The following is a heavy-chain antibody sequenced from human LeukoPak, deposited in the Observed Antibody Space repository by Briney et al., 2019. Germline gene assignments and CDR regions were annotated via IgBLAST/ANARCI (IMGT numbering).Heavy chain of an antibody. D-gene: IGHD5-12*01. CDR3: ARELYSGYDY. Sequence: SGGSLRLSCAASGFTFSSYSMNWVRQAPGKGLEWVSSISSSSSYIYYADSVKGRFTISRDNAKNSLFLQMNSLRAEDTAVYYCARELYSGYDYWGQGTLVTVSS. CDR1: GFTFSSYS. J-gene: IGHJ4*02. CDR2: ISSSSSYI. V-gene: IGHV3-21*01.